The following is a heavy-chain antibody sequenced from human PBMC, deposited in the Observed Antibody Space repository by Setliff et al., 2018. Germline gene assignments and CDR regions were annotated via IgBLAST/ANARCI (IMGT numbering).Heavy chain of an antibody. Sequence: LTCRVSGGSISSGNYYWGLIRQPPGKGLEWVATIYYSGSTYSNPSLKSRLIISVDAPDNQFSVKLSSVTAADTAVYYCARHKSNGSGSYPSLYMDVWGKGIMVTVSS. CDR3: ARHKSNGSGSYPSLYMDV. J-gene: IGHJ6*03. D-gene: IGHD3-10*01. CDR1: GGSISSGNYY. CDR2: IYYSGST. V-gene: IGHV4-39*01.